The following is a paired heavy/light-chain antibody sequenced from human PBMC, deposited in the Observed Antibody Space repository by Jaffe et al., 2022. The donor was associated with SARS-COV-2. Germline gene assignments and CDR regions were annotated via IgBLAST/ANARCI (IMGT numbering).Light chain of an antibody. J-gene: IGKJ2*01. CDR3: MQATQFPYT. CDR1: QSLLHSDGNTY. Sequence: DIVMTQTPLSSPVTLGQPASISCRSSQSLLHSDGNTYLSWLQQRPGQPPRLLIYKISNRFSGVPDRFSGSGAGTDFTLKISRVEAEDVGVYYCMQATQFPYTLGQGTKLEIK. CDR2: KIS. V-gene: IGKV2-24*01.
Heavy chain of an antibody. J-gene: IGHJ4*02. D-gene: IGHD1-26*01. CDR2: IFPVDSDT. CDR3: ARGADRNSRFDY. CDR1: ANSFTNYW. Sequence: EVQLVQSGEEVRKPGESLKISCKGSANSFTNYWIGWVRQMPGKGLEWMGIIFPVDSDTRYSPSFRGQVTISADKSINTAYLQWSSLRASDTAMYYCARGADRNSRFDYWGQGTLVTVSS. V-gene: IGHV5-51*01.